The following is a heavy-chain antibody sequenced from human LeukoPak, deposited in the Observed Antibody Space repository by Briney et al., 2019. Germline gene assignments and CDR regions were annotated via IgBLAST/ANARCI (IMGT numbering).Heavy chain of an antibody. D-gene: IGHD6-19*01. CDR1: GGSISSGSYY. V-gene: IGHV4-61*02. CDR2: IYTSGST. J-gene: IGHJ4*02. CDR3: ARVPLGGSGWYYFDY. Sequence: SETLSLTCTVSGGSISSGSYYWDWILQPAGKGLEWIGRIYTSGSTNYNPSLKSRVTISVDTSKNQFSLKLSSATAADTAVYYCARVPLGGSGWYYFDYWGQGTLVTVSS.